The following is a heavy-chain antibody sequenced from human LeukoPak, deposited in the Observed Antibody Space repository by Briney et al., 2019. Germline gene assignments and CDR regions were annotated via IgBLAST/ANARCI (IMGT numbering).Heavy chain of an antibody. CDR2: IYPGDSDT. Sequence: GASLKISCKDSGYSFTTYWIGWVRQMPGKGLEWMGIIYPGDSDTRYSPSFQGQVTISADKSISTAYLQWSSLKASDTAMYYCARLGADYVWGSYRLFNWFDPWGQGTLVTVSS. D-gene: IGHD3-16*02. CDR3: ARLGADYVWGSYRLFNWFDP. V-gene: IGHV5-51*01. J-gene: IGHJ5*02. CDR1: GYSFTTYW.